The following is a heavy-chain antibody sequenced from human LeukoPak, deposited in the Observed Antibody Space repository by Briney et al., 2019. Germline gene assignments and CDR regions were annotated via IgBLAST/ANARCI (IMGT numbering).Heavy chain of an antibody. CDR3: ARGFPNRYYYDSSGYYGYYFDY. Sequence: GASVKVSCKASGYTFTSYGISWVRQAPGQGLEWMGWISAYNGHTNYAQKLQGRVTMTTDTSTSTAYMELRSLRSDDTAVYYCARGFPNRYYYDSSGYYGYYFDYWGQGTLVTVSS. D-gene: IGHD3-22*01. CDR2: ISAYNGHT. CDR1: GYTFTSYG. J-gene: IGHJ4*02. V-gene: IGHV1-18*01.